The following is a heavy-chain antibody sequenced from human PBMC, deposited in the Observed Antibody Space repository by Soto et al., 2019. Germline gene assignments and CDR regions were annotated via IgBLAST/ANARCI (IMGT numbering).Heavy chain of an antibody. D-gene: IGHD2-2*01. CDR1: GGTFSNYT. CDR2: IIPVFGTT. V-gene: IGHV1-69*01. Sequence: QVQLVQSGAEVKKPGSSVKVFCKASGGTFSNYTISWVRQAPGQGLEWMGGIIPVFGTTDYEQKYQGRVTISADGSTSTAYMKVSSLRSADTAVYYCARSSPYIVVRKPTGNQDYYGMDVWGHGTTVTVSS. J-gene: IGHJ6*02. CDR3: ARSSPYIVVRKPTGNQDYYGMDV.